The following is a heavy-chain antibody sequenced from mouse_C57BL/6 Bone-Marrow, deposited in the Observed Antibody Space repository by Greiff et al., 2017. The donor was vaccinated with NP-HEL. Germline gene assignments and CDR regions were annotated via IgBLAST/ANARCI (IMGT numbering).Heavy chain of an antibody. CDR1: GFNIKDDY. CDR2: IDPENGDT. Sequence: EVKLQQSGAELVRPGASVKLSCTASGFNIKDDYMHWVKQRPEQGLEWIGWIDPENGDTEYASKFQGKATITADTSSNTAYLQLSSLTSEDTAVYYCTLITTVVANYAMDYWGQGTSVTVSS. D-gene: IGHD1-1*01. V-gene: IGHV14-4*01. J-gene: IGHJ4*01. CDR3: TLITTVVANYAMDY.